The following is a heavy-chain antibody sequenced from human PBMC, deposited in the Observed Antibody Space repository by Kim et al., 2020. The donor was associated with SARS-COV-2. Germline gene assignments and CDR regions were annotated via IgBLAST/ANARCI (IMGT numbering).Heavy chain of an antibody. Sequence: SETLYLTCTVSGGSISSSSYYWGWIRQPPGKGLEWIGSIYYSGSTYYNPSLKSRVTISVDTSKNQFSLKLSSVTAADTAVYYCARPGVTIFGVGLTDGM. CDR1: GGSISSSSYY. CDR2: IYYSGST. V-gene: IGHV4-39*01. D-gene: IGHD3-3*01. J-gene: IGHJ6*01. CDR3: ARPGVTIFGVGLTDGM.